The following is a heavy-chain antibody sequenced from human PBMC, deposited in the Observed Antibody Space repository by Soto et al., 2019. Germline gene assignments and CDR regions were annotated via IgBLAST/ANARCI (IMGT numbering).Heavy chain of an antibody. V-gene: IGHV3-30*18. D-gene: IGHD3-10*01. J-gene: IGHJ6*03. CDR2: ISYDGSNK. CDR3: AKDWYYGSGSYGYYYYYMDV. CDR1: GFTFSSYG. Sequence: QVQLVESGGGVVQPGRSLRLSCAASGFTFSSYGMHWVRQAPGKGLEWVAVISYDGSNKYYADSVKGRFTISRDNSKNTLYLQMNSLRAEDTDVYYCAKDWYYGSGSYGYYYYYMDVWGKGTTVTVSS.